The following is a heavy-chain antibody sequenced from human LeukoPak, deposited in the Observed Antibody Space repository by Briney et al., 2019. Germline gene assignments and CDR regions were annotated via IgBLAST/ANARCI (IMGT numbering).Heavy chain of an antibody. D-gene: IGHD6-6*01. CDR2: INHSGST. CDR3: ARAARLVARAFDY. CDR1: GGSFSGYY. V-gene: IGHV4-34*01. Sequence: SETLSLTCAAYGGSFSGYYWSWIRQPPGKGLEWIGEINHSGSTNYSPSLKSRVTISVDTSKNQFSLKLSSVTAADTAVYYCARAARLVARAFDYWGQGTLVTVSS. J-gene: IGHJ4*02.